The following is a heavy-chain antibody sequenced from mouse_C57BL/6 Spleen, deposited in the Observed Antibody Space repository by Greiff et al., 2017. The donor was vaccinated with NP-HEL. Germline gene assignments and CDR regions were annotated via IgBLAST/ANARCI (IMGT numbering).Heavy chain of an antibody. Sequence: VQLKESGGGLVKPGGSLKLSCAASGFTFSDYGMHWVRQAPEKGLEWVAYISSGSSTIYYADTVKGRFTISRDNAKNTLFLQMTSLRSEDTAMYYCARGAAQATFAYWGQGTLVTVSA. J-gene: IGHJ3*01. CDR3: ARGAAQATFAY. CDR2: ISSGSSTI. CDR1: GFTFSDYG. D-gene: IGHD3-2*02. V-gene: IGHV5-17*01.